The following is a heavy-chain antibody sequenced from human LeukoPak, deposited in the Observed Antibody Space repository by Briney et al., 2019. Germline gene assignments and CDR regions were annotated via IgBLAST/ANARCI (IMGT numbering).Heavy chain of an antibody. J-gene: IGHJ4*02. Sequence: GGSLRLSCGASGFTFGTHAMTWVRQAPGKGLEYVSLISGSGDITYYAHSLKDRYTISRDNSKNTLYLQMHSLRAEDTAVYYCAARPGDLAVPFDYWGQGTLVTVSS. CDR2: ISGSGDIT. D-gene: IGHD3-10*01. V-gene: IGHV3-23*01. CDR3: AARPGDLAVPFDY. CDR1: GFTFGTHA.